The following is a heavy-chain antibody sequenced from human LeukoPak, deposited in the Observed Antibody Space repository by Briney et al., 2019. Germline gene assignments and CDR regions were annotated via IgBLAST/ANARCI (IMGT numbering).Heavy chain of an antibody. CDR2: INQDGSKK. D-gene: IGHD2-21*02. Sequence: PGGSLRLSCVASRFTFSNYWMSWVRQAPGKGLEWVANINQDGSKKRYADSMKGRFTISRDNAEESLYLQLNSLRAEDTAVYYCAKWGPYCVGDYCPALDSWGPGTLVTVSS. CDR1: RFTFSNYW. J-gene: IGHJ4*02. V-gene: IGHV3-7*01. CDR3: AKWGPYCVGDYCPALDS.